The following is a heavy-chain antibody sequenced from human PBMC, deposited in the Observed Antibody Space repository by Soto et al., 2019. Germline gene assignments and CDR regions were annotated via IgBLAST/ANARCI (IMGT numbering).Heavy chain of an antibody. CDR2: MYNTGST. Sequence: QVQLQESGPGLVKPSETLSLTCTVSGGSISSYYWSWIRQPPGKGLEWIGYMYNTGSTIYNPSLKSRVTISVDTCKTRFAVTLNSVTAADTAVYYCARDLWGYCGTDCYPLDVWGQGTTVTVSS. V-gene: IGHV4-59*01. CDR3: ARDLWGYCGTDCYPLDV. D-gene: IGHD2-21*02. J-gene: IGHJ6*02. CDR1: GGSISSYY.